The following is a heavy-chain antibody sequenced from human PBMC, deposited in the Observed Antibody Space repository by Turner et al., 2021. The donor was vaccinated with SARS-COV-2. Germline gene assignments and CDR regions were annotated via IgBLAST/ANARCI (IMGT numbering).Heavy chain of an antibody. D-gene: IGHD3-3*02. Sequence: EVQLVESGGGLVQPGGSLILSSAASGVTFSSNYMSWVRQAPGKGLEWVSVIYSSGSTFYADAVKGRFTISRHNSKNTLYLQMNSLRAEDTAVYYCARDLLAYGMDVWGQGTTVTVSS. CDR3: ARDLLAYGMDV. J-gene: IGHJ6*02. V-gene: IGHV3-53*04. CDR2: IYSSGST. CDR1: GVTFSSNY.